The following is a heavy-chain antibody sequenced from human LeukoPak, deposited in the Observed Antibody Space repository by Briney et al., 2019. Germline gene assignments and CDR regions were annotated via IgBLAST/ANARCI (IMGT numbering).Heavy chain of an antibody. Sequence: GGSLRLSCAASGFTFDDYTMHWARQAPGKGLEWVSGISWNSATMVFAGSVRGRFTISRDNAKNSLYLQMNSLRAEDTAVYYCAREGGGYCTNGVCYTGDYFDYWGQGTLVTVSS. CDR1: GFTFDDYT. CDR2: ISWNSATM. J-gene: IGHJ4*02. D-gene: IGHD2-8*01. V-gene: IGHV3-9*01. CDR3: AREGGGYCTNGVCYTGDYFDY.